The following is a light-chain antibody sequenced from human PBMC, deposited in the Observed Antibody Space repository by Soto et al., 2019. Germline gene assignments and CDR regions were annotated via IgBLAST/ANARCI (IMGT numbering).Light chain of an antibody. CDR3: QQSYSTLPFT. J-gene: IGKJ3*01. Sequence: DIQMTQSPSSLSASVGDRVTITCRASQSISSYLNWYQQKPGKAPKLLIYAASSLQSGVPSRSSGSGSGTDFTLTISSLQPEDFATYYCQQSYSTLPFTFGPGTKVDIK. CDR1: QSISSY. CDR2: AAS. V-gene: IGKV1-39*01.